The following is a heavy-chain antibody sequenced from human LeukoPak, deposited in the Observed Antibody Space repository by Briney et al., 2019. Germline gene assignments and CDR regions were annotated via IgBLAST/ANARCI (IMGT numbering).Heavy chain of an antibody. CDR1: GFTFSSYE. CDR2: ISSSGSTI. D-gene: IGHD1-26*01. V-gene: IGHV3-48*03. J-gene: IGHJ4*02. Sequence: GGSLSLSCAASGFTFSSYEMNWVGPAPRKGLEWVSYISSSGSTIYYAGTVKSRFTISRDNSKNTLYLQMNSLRAEDTAAYYCAKDREWEPHGGIGDYCFDYWGQGTLVTVSS. CDR3: AKDREWEPHGGIGDYCFDY.